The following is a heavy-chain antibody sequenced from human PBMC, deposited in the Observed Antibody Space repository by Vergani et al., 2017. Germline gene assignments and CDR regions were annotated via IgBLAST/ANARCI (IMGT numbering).Heavy chain of an antibody. CDR3: HWRFPPSIRFDP. CDR2: IIPILGIA. D-gene: IGHD2-8*02. J-gene: IGHJ5*02. Sequence: QVQLVQSGAEVKKPGSSVKVSCKASGGTFSSYAISWVRQAPGQGLGWMGRIIPILGIANYAQKFKGIVTITADKSTSTAYMELSSLRSEDTAVYYCHWRFPPSIRFDPWGQGTLVTVSS. CDR1: GGTFSSYA. V-gene: IGHV1-69*04.